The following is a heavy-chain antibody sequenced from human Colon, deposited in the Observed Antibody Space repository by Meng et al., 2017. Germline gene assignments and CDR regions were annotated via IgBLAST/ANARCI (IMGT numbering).Heavy chain of an antibody. D-gene: IGHD3-10*01. J-gene: IGHJ4*02. V-gene: IGHV3-30*04. CDR3: ARDSDYYGSGSYHSRVDY. CDR2: ISFDGNKE. CDR1: GFTFTNYA. Sequence: GESLKIPCAASGFTFTNYALQWVRQAPGKGLEWVAAISFDGNKEYYADSVRGRFSISRDNSKNTLFLQMNSLRPEDTGVYYCARDSDYYGSGSYHSRVDYWGQGTLVTVSS.